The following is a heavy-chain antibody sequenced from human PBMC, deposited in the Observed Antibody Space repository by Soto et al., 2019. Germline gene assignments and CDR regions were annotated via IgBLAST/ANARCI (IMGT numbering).Heavy chain of an antibody. D-gene: IGHD3-10*01. Sequence: EVELLESGGGLAQPGGSLRLSCAASGITFSRSVMAWVRQAPGRGLEWVSAISGSGADTYYADSVKGRFTVSRDNSKNTLFLQMNSLRDEDTAVYYCAKDRATYYHGSGIEDWGQGTLVTVSS. CDR2: ISGSGADT. CDR1: GITFSRSV. CDR3: AKDRATYYHGSGIED. J-gene: IGHJ4*02. V-gene: IGHV3-23*01.